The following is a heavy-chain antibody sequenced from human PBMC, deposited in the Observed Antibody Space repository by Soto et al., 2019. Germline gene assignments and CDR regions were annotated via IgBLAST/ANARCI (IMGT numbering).Heavy chain of an antibody. V-gene: IGHV1-2*02. CDR3: AKDLTRQLAYWLDP. CDR2: INAHSGGT. Sequence: ASVKVSCKASGFSFTGYYIHWPRQAPGQGLEWMGWINAHSGGTEYAQKFQGRVTLTRDTSIATAYLTLTSLTSDDTALYYCAKDLTRQLAYWLDPWGQGTQVTVSS. CDR1: GFSFTGYY. D-gene: IGHD6-6*01. J-gene: IGHJ5*02.